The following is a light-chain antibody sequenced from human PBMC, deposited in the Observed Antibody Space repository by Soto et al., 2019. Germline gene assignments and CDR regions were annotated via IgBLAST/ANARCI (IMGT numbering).Light chain of an antibody. V-gene: IGKV3-15*01. Sequence: ETVMTQSPFTLSVSPGDTATLSCRASQRVSSHLAWYQQKPGQAPRLLIYAASTRATGIPVRFSGSGSETEFTLTIRSLQSEDSALYYCHQYNNWPWTFGQGTKVDNK. J-gene: IGKJ1*01. CDR1: QRVSSH. CDR2: AAS. CDR3: HQYNNWPWT.